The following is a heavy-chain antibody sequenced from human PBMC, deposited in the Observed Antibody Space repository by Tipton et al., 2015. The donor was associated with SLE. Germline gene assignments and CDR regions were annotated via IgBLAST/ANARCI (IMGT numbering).Heavy chain of an antibody. CDR1: GGSFSRYY. CDR3: ARGRAAGHAESMQH. V-gene: IGHV4-59*08. D-gene: IGHD6-13*01. J-gene: IGHJ1*01. Sequence: LRLSCTVSGGSFSRYYWSWIRQPPGKGLEWIGYLYYSGSTDYNPSLKSRLTISVDTSKNQFSLRLTSMTAADTAVYYCARGRAAGHAESMQHWGQGTLITVSA. CDR2: LYYSGST.